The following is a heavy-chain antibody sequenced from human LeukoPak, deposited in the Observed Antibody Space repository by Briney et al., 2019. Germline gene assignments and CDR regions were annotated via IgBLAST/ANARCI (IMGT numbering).Heavy chain of an antibody. J-gene: IGHJ6*02. Sequence: PGGSLRLSCAASGFTFSSYSMNWVRQAPGKGLEWVSSISSSSSYIYHADSVKGRFTISRDNAKNSLYLQMNSLRAEDTALYYCARAYSLEYCSSTSCYKRDYGMDVWGQGTTVTVSS. CDR2: ISSSSSYI. D-gene: IGHD2-2*02. V-gene: IGHV3-21*01. CDR1: GFTFSSYS. CDR3: ARAYSLEYCSSTSCYKRDYGMDV.